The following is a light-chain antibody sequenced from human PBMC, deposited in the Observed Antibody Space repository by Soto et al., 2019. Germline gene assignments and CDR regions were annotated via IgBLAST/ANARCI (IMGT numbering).Light chain of an antibody. CDR1: QSVSSSY. CDR3: QQYGSSLGWT. CDR2: GAS. V-gene: IGKV3-20*01. Sequence: EIVLTQSPGTLSLSPGEIATLSCRASQSVSSSYLAWYQQKPGQAPRLLIYGASSRATGIPDRFNGSGSGTDFTLTISRLEPEDFAVYYCQQYGSSLGWTFGQGTNVEIK. J-gene: IGKJ1*01.